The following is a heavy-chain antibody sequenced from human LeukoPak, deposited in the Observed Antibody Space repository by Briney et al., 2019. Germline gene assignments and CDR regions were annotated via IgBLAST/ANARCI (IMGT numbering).Heavy chain of an antibody. D-gene: IGHD1-26*01. J-gene: IGHJ4*02. Sequence: SQTLSLTCTVSGGSISSGDYYWSWIRQPPGKGLEWIGYIYYSGSTYYNPSLKSRVTISVDTSKNQFSLKLSSVTAADTAVYYCARDGSPSGRPDYWGQGTLVTVSS. CDR1: GGSISSGDYY. CDR2: IYYSGST. CDR3: ARDGSPSGRPDY. V-gene: IGHV4-30-4*08.